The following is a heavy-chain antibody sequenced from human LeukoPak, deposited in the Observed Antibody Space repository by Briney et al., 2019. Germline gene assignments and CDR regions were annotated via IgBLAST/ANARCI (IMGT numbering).Heavy chain of an antibody. CDR2: INPNSGGT. J-gene: IGHJ6*03. V-gene: IGHV1-2*02. CDR1: GYTFSGYY. CDR3: ARAATVTNRDYYYYYYMDV. Sequence: ASVKVSCKASGYTFSGYYMHWVRQAPGQGLEWMGWINPNSGGTNYAQKFQGRVTMTRDSSISTAYMELSRLRSDDTAVYYCARAATVTNRDYYYYYYMDVWGKGTTVTVSS. D-gene: IGHD4-17*01.